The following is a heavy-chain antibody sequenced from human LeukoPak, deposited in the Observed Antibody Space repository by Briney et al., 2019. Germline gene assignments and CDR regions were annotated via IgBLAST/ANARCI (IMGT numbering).Heavy chain of an antibody. CDR1: GDSISSGNHY. CDR2: IYTSGST. Sequence: PSETLSLTCTVSGDSISSGNHYWSWIRQPAGKGLEWIGRIYTSGSTNYNPSLKSRVTISVDTSKNQFSLKLSSVTAADTAVYYCAREMVTPSIYYYYYMDVWGKGTTVTISS. V-gene: IGHV4-61*02. CDR3: AREMVTPSIYYYYYMDV. D-gene: IGHD4-23*01. J-gene: IGHJ6*03.